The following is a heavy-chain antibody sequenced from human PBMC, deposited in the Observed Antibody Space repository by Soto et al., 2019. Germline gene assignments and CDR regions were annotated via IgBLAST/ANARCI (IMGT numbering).Heavy chain of an antibody. CDR3: ARGRRATVTTGYYFDY. CDR2: IYYSGST. Sequence: PSETLSLTCTVSGGSISIGGYYWSWIRQHPGKGLEWIGYIYYSGSTCYNPSLKSRVTISVDTSKNQFSLKLSSVTAADTAVYSCARGRRATVTTGYYFDYWGQGTRVTVSS. CDR1: GGSISIGGYY. D-gene: IGHD4-17*01. V-gene: IGHV4-31*03. J-gene: IGHJ4*02.